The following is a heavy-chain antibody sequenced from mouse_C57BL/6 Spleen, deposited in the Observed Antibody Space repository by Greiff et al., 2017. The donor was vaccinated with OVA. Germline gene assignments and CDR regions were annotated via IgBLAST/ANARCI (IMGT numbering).Heavy chain of an antibody. CDR1: GFSLTSYA. V-gene: IGHV2-9-1*01. CDR3: ARMSRGAQVTHSY. Sequence: QVQLKESGPGLVAPSQSLSITCTVSGFSLTSYAISWVRQPPGKGLEWLGVIWTGGGTNYNSALKSRLSISKDNSKSTVFLKMSSLQTVDTARYYCARMSRGAQVTHSYWGQGTTLTVSS. CDR2: IWTGGGT. J-gene: IGHJ2*01. D-gene: IGHD3-2*02.